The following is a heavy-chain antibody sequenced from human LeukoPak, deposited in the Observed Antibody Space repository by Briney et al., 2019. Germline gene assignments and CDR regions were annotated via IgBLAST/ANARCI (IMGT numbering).Heavy chain of an antibody. V-gene: IGHV1-69*05. CDR3: AILSLGELSFLGA. D-gene: IGHD3-16*02. CDR1: GGTFSSYA. Sequence: SVKVSCKASGGTFSSYAISWVRQAPGQGLEWMGRIIPIFGTANYAQKFQGRVTITTDESSSTAYMELSSLRSEDTAVYYCAILSLGELSFLGAWGQGTLVTVSS. J-gene: IGHJ5*02. CDR2: IIPIFGTA.